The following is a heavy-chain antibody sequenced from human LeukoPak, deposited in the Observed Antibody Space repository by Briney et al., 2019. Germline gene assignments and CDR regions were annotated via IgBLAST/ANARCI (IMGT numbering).Heavy chain of an antibody. J-gene: IGHJ5*02. Sequence: GASVKVSCKASGYTFTSYYMHWVRQAPGQGLGWMGIINPSGGSTSYAQKFQGRVTMTRDMSTSTVYMELSSLRSEDTAVYYCARVGIAAADETNWFDPWGQGTLVTVSS. CDR2: INPSGGST. D-gene: IGHD6-13*01. V-gene: IGHV1-46*01. CDR3: ARVGIAAADETNWFDP. CDR1: GYTFTSYY.